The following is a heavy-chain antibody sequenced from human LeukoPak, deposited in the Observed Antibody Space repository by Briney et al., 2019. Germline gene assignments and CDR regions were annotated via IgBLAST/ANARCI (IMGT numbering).Heavy chain of an antibody. CDR3: ARDSGRYSSSWYTYYYYYGMDV. CDR1: GFTFSSYA. D-gene: IGHD6-13*01. V-gene: IGHV3-30*04. Sequence: GGSLRLSCAASGFTFSSYAMHWVRQAPGKGLEWVAVISYDGSNKYYADSVRGRFTISRDNAKNSLYLQMNSLRAEDTAVYYCARDSGRYSSSWYTYYYYYGMDVWGQGTTVTVSS. CDR2: ISYDGSNK. J-gene: IGHJ6*02.